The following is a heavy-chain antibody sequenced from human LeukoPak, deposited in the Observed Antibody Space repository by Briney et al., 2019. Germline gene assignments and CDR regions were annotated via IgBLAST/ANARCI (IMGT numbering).Heavy chain of an antibody. J-gene: IGHJ5*02. Sequence: ASVKVSCKASGYTFTFYAITWVRQAPGQGLEWMGWINPNSGGTNYPQKFQGRVTMTRDTSISTVYMELSRLRSDDTAVYYCATTVTTSWFDPWGQGTLVTVSS. CDR1: GYTFTFYA. CDR3: ATTVTTSWFDP. V-gene: IGHV1-2*02. D-gene: IGHD4-17*01. CDR2: INPNSGGT.